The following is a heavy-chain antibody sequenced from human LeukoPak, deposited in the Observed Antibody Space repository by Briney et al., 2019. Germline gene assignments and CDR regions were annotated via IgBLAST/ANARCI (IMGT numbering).Heavy chain of an antibody. J-gene: IGHJ4*02. V-gene: IGHV1-46*01. CDR3: ARDGSSGWFTTPDRFDY. D-gene: IGHD6-19*01. CDR2: INPSGGST. CDR1: GYTFTGYY. Sequence: ASVKVSCKASGYTFTGYYMHWVRQAPGQGLEWMGVINPSGGSTGYAQKFQGRVTMTRDMSTSTVYMELSGLRSEDTAVYYCARDGSSGWFTTPDRFDYWGQGTLVTVSS.